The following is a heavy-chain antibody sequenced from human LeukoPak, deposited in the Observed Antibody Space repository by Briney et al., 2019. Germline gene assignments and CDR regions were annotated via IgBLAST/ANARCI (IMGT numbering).Heavy chain of an antibody. CDR2: ISYDGSNK. Sequence: GGSLRLSCAASGFIFSSNYMSWVRQAPGKGLEWVAVISYDGSNKYYADSVKGRFTISRDNSKNTLYLQMNSLRVEDTAVYYCARGPVATIHYFDYWGQGTLVTVSS. J-gene: IGHJ4*02. CDR1: GFIFSSNY. V-gene: IGHV3-30*03. D-gene: IGHD5-24*01. CDR3: ARGPVATIHYFDY.